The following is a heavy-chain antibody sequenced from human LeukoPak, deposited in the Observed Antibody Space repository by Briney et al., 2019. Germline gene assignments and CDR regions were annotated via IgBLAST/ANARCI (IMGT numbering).Heavy chain of an antibody. CDR2: IYYNGIT. Sequence: SETLSLTCSVSGGLITSTIHYWARIRQPPGKGLEWTASIYYNGITYYNASLESRVTMSVDTSRNQFSLRLRSVSAADTSVYYCARQPAVRRGAVASNFDYWGQGTLVTVSS. V-gene: IGHV4-39*01. CDR3: ARQPAVRRGAVASNFDY. J-gene: IGHJ4*02. CDR1: GGLITSTIHY. D-gene: IGHD6-19*01.